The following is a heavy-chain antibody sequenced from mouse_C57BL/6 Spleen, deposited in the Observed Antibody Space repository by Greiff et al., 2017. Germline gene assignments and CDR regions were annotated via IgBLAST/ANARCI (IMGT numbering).Heavy chain of an antibody. CDR2: INPYNGGT. J-gene: IGHJ2*01. Sequence: VQLQQSGPVLVKPGASVKMSCKASGYTFTDYYMNWVKQSPGKSLEWIGVINPYNGGTSYNQKFKGKATFTVDKSASTAYMELNSLTSEDSAGYCWAREVVAYYFDYWGQGTTLTVSS. CDR1: GYTFTDYY. CDR3: AREVVAYYFDY. V-gene: IGHV1-19*01. D-gene: IGHD1-1*01.